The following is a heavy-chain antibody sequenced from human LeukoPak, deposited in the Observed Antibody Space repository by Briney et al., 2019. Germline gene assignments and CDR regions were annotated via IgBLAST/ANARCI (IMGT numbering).Heavy chain of an antibody. V-gene: IGHV3-7*01. D-gene: IGHD4/OR15-4a*01. CDR3: VRDDDYYSVDY. J-gene: IGHJ4*02. CDR1: GFTFSRYW. Sequence: GGSLRLSCAASGFTFSRYWMSWVRQAPGKGPEWVANIKQDGSEIYYVDSMKGRFTISRDNAKDTLYLQMNSLRAEDTAIYYCVRDDDYYSVDYWGQGTLVTVSS. CDR2: IKQDGSEI.